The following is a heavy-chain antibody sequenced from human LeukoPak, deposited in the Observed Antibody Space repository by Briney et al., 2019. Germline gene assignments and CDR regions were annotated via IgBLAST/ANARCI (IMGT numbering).Heavy chain of an antibody. CDR3: ARRLYSSSWYGDAFDI. CDR1: GYTFTSYY. Sequence: ASVKVSCKASGYTFTSYYMHWVRQAPGQGLEWMGIINPSGGSTSYAQKFQGRVTMTRNTSISTAYMELSSLRSEDTAVYYCARRLYSSSWYGDAFDIWGQGTMVTVSS. J-gene: IGHJ3*02. CDR2: INPSGGST. D-gene: IGHD6-13*01. V-gene: IGHV1-46*01.